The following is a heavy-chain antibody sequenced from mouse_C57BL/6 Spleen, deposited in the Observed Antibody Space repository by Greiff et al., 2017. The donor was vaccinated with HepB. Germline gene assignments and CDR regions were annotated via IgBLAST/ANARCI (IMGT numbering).Heavy chain of an antibody. Sequence: VQLQQSGAELARPGASVKLSCKASGYTFTSYGISWVKQRTGQGLEWIGEIYPRSGNTYYNEKFKGKATLTADKSSSTAYMELRSLTSEDSAFYFCARWQLRPFYAMDYWGQGTSVTVSS. V-gene: IGHV1-81*01. CDR2: IYPRSGNT. CDR1: GYTFTSYG. D-gene: IGHD3-2*02. J-gene: IGHJ4*01. CDR3: ARWQLRPFYAMDY.